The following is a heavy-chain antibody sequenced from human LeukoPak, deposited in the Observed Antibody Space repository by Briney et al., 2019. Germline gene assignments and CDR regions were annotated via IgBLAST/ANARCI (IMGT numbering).Heavy chain of an antibody. J-gene: IGHJ4*02. CDR2: ISSSSSYI. Sequence: GGSLRLSCAASGFTFSSYSMNWVRQAPGKGLEWVSSISSSSSYIYYADSVKGRFTISRDNAKNSLYLQMNSLRAEDTAVYYCARASIAVAHDTDYLGQGTLVTVSS. D-gene: IGHD6-19*01. CDR1: GFTFSSYS. CDR3: ARASIAVAHDTDY. V-gene: IGHV3-21*01.